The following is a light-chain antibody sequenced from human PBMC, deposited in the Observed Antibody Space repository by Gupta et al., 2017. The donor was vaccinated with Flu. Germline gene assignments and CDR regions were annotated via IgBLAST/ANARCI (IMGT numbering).Light chain of an antibody. J-gene: IGKJ2*01. V-gene: IGKV3-11*01. CDR2: DAS. CDR3: QQHSNWPVT. CDR1: QSVSSY. Sequence: DIVLTQSPATLSLSPGERATLSCRASQSVSSYLAWYQQKPGQAPRLLIYDASNRATGVPARFSGSGSGTDFTLTISSLEPEDFAVYYCQQHSNWPVTFGQGTKVEIK.